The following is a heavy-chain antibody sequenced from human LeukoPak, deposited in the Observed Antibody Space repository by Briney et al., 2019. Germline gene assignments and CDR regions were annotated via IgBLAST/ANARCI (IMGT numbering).Heavy chain of an antibody. J-gene: IGHJ2*01. V-gene: IGHV3-23*01. D-gene: IGHD4-17*01. CDR3: AKPGRAHGDYWHFDL. CDR1: GFTFSTFG. Sequence: PGGSLRLSCAASGFTFSTFGLSWVRQAPGRGLEWVSAISGSGYDANYADSVKGRFTISRDNSKGTLSLQMNSLRAEDTAVYDCAKPGRAHGDYWHFDLWGRGTLVTVSS. CDR2: ISGSGYDA.